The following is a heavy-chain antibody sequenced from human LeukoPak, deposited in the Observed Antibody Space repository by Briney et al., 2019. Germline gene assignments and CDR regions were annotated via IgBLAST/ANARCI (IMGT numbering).Heavy chain of an antibody. Sequence: GGSLRLSCAASGFTFSSYWMHWVRQAPGKGLEWVAIISYGGSNKYYADSVKGRFTLSRDNSKNTMYLEMDSLRDEDTALYYCARERAYGSGKMAAYDIWGQGTKVTVSS. CDR2: ISYGGSNK. V-gene: IGHV3-30*03. D-gene: IGHD3-10*01. CDR1: GFTFSSYW. J-gene: IGHJ3*02. CDR3: ARERAYGSGKMAAYDI.